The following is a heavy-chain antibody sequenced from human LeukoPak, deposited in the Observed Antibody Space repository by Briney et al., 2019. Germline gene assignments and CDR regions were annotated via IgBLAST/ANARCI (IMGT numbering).Heavy chain of an antibody. D-gene: IGHD1-26*01. CDR2: ISDSGST. J-gene: IGHJ4*02. CDR1: GGSISSYY. V-gene: IGHV4-59*08. Sequence: PSETPSLTCTVSGGSISSYYWSWVRQFPGKGLEWIGYISDSGSTNYSPSLESRVTISVDTSKNKFFLILSSVTAADTAVYYCARRGGTVVGDTGYHYWYFDNWGQGTLVTVSS. CDR3: ARRGGTVVGDTGYHYWYFDN.